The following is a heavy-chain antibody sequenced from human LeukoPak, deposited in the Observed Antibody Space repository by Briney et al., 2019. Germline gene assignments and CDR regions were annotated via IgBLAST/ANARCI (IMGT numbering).Heavy chain of an antibody. CDR2: LYCDDYK. CDR3: AHGSAWYLFDY. D-gene: IGHD6-19*01. Sequence: SGATLVQPTPALTLTCTFFGFVLRARGVGVGWIRQPPGKALEWIALLYCDDYKRYITSLMSRLAITKVTSKTQVVPAMTNMAPVDTATYYCAHGSAWYLFDYWGQGTLVTASS. CDR1: GFVLRARGVG. V-gene: IGHV2-5*02. J-gene: IGHJ4*02.